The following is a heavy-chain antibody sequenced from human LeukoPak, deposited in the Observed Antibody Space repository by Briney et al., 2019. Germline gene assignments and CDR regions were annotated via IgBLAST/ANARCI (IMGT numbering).Heavy chain of an antibody. CDR3: ARDVQYSSGWYVFDY. J-gene: IGHJ4*02. CDR2: ITYNGDST. V-gene: IGHV3-64*01. D-gene: IGHD6-19*01. CDR1: GFTFSSYG. Sequence: PGGSLRLSCAASGFTFSSYGMHWIRQAPGKGLEYVSGITYNGDSTYFGNSVKGRFTISRDNSKNTLYLQMGSLRAEETAVYYCARDVQYSSGWYVFDYWGQGTLVTVSS.